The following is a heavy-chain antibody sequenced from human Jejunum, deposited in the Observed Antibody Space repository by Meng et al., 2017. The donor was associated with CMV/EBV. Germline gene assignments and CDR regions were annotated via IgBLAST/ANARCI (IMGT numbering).Heavy chain of an antibody. CDR2: ISYEGSNR. D-gene: IGHD3-10*01. CDR1: GFTLNTYA. V-gene: IGHV3-30*04. CDR3: ARDLIPWASGTPDH. Sequence: GFTLNTYAMHWVRQAPGKGLEWVAVISYEGSNRYYLESVKGRFTISRDNSNSTLYLQMNSLKPEDTAIYYCARDLIPWASGTPDHWGQGTLVTVSS. J-gene: IGHJ5*02.